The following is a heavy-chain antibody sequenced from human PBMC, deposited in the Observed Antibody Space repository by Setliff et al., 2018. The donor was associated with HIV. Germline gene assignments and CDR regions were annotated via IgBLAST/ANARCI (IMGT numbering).Heavy chain of an antibody. J-gene: IGHJ4*02. D-gene: IGHD3-10*01. CDR1: GYTFTGYY. V-gene: IGHV1-2*02. Sequence: RASVKVSCKASGYTFTGYYMHWVRQAPGQGLEWMGWINPNSGGTNYAQKFQGRVTMTRDTSITTAYMELSGLRSDDTAVYYCARVGSRTIWFLLDYWGQGTLVTVSS. CDR2: INPNSGGT. CDR3: ARVGSRTIWFLLDY.